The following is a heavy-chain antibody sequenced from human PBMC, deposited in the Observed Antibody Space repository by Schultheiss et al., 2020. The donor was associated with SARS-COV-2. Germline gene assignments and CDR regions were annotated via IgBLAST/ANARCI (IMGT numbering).Heavy chain of an antibody. CDR2: IYYSGST. CDR1: GGSISSYY. D-gene: IGHD2-2*02. J-gene: IGHJ1*01. V-gene: IGHV4-59*12. Sequence: SETLSLTCTVSGGSISSYYWSWIRQPPGKGLEWIGYIYYSGSTNYHPSLKSRVTMSVDTSKNQFSLKLSSVTAADTAVYYCARGGPLPAAIYRHWGQGTLVTVSS. CDR3: ARGGPLPAAIYRH.